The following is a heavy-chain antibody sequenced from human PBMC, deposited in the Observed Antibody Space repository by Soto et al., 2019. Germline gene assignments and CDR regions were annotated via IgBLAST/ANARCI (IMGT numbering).Heavy chain of an antibody. J-gene: IGHJ4*02. Sequence: SETLSLTCTVSGGSISSYYWSWIRQPPGKGLELVGYIYYSGSTNYNPSLKSRVTISVDTSKNQFSLKLSSVTAADTAVYYCARVYSGSYSDSWGQGTLVTVSS. CDR3: ARVYSGSYSDS. CDR2: IYYSGST. V-gene: IGHV4-59*01. D-gene: IGHD1-26*01. CDR1: GGSISSYY.